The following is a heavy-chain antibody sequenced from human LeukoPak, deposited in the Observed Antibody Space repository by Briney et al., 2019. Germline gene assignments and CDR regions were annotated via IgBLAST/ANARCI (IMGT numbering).Heavy chain of an antibody. Sequence: GASVKVSCKASGGTFSSYAISWVRQAPGQGLEWMGGIIPIFGTANYAQKFQGRVTMTEDTSTDTAYMELSSLRSEDTAVYYCATAPSGSPSMDVWGQGTTVTVSS. J-gene: IGHJ6*02. V-gene: IGHV1-69*06. CDR3: ATAPSGSPSMDV. CDR1: GGTFSSYA. D-gene: IGHD1-26*01. CDR2: IIPIFGTA.